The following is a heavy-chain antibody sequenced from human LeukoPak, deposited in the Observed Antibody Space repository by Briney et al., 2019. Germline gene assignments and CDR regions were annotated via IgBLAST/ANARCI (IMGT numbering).Heavy chain of an antibody. V-gene: IGHV3-30*02. D-gene: IGHD2-15*01. Sequence: GGSLRLSCAASRFTFSNYGMHWVRQAPGKGLEWVAFIRYDGSNKYYADSVKGRFTISRDNAKNSLYLQMNSLRAEDTAVYYRARDFHYCSGGSCSWDDAFDIWGQGTMVTVSS. CDR2: IRYDGSNK. J-gene: IGHJ3*02. CDR3: ARDFHYCSGGSCSWDDAFDI. CDR1: RFTFSNYG.